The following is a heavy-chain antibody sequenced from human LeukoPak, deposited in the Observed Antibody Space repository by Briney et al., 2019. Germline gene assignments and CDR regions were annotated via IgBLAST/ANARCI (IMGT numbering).Heavy chain of an antibody. CDR1: DDSFSSHY. V-gene: IGHV4-59*11. CDR3: ARDLVTVTKGFDI. D-gene: IGHD4-17*01. J-gene: IGHJ3*02. CDR2: ISYIGST. Sequence: SETLSLTCAVSDDSFSSHYWTWIRQPPGKGLEWIGYISYIGSTNYNPSLKSRVTISIDSSKNHFSLKLSSVTAAYTAVYYCARDLVTVTKGFDIWGQGTMVSVSS.